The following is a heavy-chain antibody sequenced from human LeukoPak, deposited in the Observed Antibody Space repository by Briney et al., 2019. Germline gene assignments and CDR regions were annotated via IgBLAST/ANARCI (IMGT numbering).Heavy chain of an antibody. D-gene: IGHD3-22*01. J-gene: IGHJ6*03. Sequence: ETSETLSLTCTVSGGSISSYFWSWIRQPPGKGLEWIGYIYYRGSTKYNSSIKSRVTISMDTSKNQFSLRLSSVTAADTAVYYCARCLGYYDSSADYMDVWGKGTTVTVSS. V-gene: IGHV4-59*01. CDR3: ARCLGYYDSSADYMDV. CDR1: GGSISSYF. CDR2: IYYRGST.